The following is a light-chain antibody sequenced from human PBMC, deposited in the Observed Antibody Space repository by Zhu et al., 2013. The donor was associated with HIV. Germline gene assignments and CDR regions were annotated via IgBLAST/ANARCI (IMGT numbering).Light chain of an antibody. CDR1: QSVSSY. J-gene: IGKJ5*01. CDR2: DAS. CDR3: QQRSNWPLT. V-gene: IGKV3-11*01. Sequence: EIVLTQSPATLSLSPGERATLSCRASQSVSSYLAWYQHKAGQAPRLLIYDASNRATGIPARFSGSGSGTDFTLTISSLEPEDFAVYYCQQRSNWPLTFGQGTRLDIK.